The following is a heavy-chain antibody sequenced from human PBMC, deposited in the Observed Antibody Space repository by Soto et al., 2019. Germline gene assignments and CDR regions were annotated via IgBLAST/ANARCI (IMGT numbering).Heavy chain of an antibody. D-gene: IGHD4-17*01. CDR1: GGTFRSYA. CDR3: HHGCPSDAFYI. J-gene: IGHJ3*02. Sequence: QVQLVQSGAEVKKPGSSVKVSCKDSGGTFRSYAISWVRQAPGQGLEWMGGSIPIFGTANYAQKFQGRVTITADESTSTAYMELSSLRSEDTSVYYCHHGCPSDAFYIWGQGTMVTVAS. CDR2: SIPIFGTA. V-gene: IGHV1-69*01.